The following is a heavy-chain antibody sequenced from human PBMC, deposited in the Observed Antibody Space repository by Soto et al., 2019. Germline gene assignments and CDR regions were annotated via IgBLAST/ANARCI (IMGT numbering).Heavy chain of an antibody. V-gene: IGHV3-30-3*01. J-gene: IGHJ6*02. CDR3: ARASAAARDYYYYYGMDV. Sequence: GCSLRLSCAASGFTFSSYAMHWVRQAPGKGLEWVAVISYDGSNKYYADSVKGGLTIARDNSKISLYLQMNSMRAEDTAVYYCARASAAARDYYYYYGMDVSGQVSTVTVYS. CDR1: GFTFSSYA. D-gene: IGHD6-13*01. CDR2: ISYDGSNK.